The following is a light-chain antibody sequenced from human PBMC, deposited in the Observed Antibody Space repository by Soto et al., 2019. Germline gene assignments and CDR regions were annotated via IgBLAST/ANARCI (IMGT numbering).Light chain of an antibody. CDR2: TDN. V-gene: IGLV1-44*01. J-gene: IGLJ2*01. CDR1: SSNIGRNT. Sequence: QSVLTQPPSASGTPGQTVTISCSGSSSNIGRNTVNWYQQLPGTAPKLVMYTDNRRPSGVPDRFSGSKSGTSASLAISGLQSEDEADYYCAAWDDSLNGVVFGGGTKVTVL. CDR3: AAWDDSLNGVV.